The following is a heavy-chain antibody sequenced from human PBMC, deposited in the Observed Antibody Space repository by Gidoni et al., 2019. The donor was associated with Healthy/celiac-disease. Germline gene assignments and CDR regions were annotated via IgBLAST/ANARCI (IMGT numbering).Heavy chain of an antibody. Sequence: EVQLVESGGGLVQPGGSLRLSCAASGFTFSSYSMTWVRPAPGKGREWVSYISSSSSTIYYADSVKGRFTISRDNAKNSLYLQMNSLRDEDTAVYYCASLEDSSGYDLDAFDIWGQGTMVTVSS. CDR2: ISSSSSTI. CDR1: GFTFSSYS. V-gene: IGHV3-48*02. D-gene: IGHD3-22*01. J-gene: IGHJ3*02. CDR3: ASLEDSSGYDLDAFDI.